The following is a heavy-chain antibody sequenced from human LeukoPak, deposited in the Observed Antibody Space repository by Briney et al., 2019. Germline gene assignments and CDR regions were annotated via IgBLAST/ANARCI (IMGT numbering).Heavy chain of an antibody. CDR3: AKDRGLGYSYGYGFDF. J-gene: IGHJ4*02. D-gene: IGHD5-18*01. CDR1: GYTFTGYY. CDR2: INPNSGGT. V-gene: IGHV1-2*02. Sequence: ASVKVSCKASGYTFTGYYMHWVRQAPGQGLEWMGWINPNSGGTNYAQKFQGRVTMARDTSISTAYMEVSRLRSDDTAVYYCAKDRGLGYSYGYGFDFWGQGTLVTVSS.